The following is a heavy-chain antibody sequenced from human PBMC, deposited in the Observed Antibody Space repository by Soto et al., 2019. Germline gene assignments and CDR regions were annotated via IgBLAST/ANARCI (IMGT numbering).Heavy chain of an antibody. D-gene: IGHD2-15*01. CDR2: IYYSGST. J-gene: IGHJ4*02. CDR3: ARGSVVAATLFDY. V-gene: IGHV4-31*03. Sequence: QVQLQESGPGLVKPSQTLSLTCTVSGGSISSGGYYWSWIRQHPGKGLEWIGYIYYSGSTYYNLSLKSRVTISVDTSKNQFSLKLSSVTAADTAVYYCARGSVVAATLFDYWGQGTLVTVSS. CDR1: GGSISSGGYY.